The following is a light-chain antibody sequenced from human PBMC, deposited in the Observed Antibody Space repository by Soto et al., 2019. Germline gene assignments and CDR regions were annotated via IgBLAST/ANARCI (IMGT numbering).Light chain of an antibody. Sequence: IVVTQSPAPLSVSTGEGATLSCRASQSVSGNLAWYQQKPGQAPRLLIFGASSRATGIPDRFSGSGSGTDFTLTISRLEPEDFAVYYCQHYGTSSWTFGQGTKVDI. J-gene: IGKJ1*01. V-gene: IGKV3-20*01. CDR3: QHYGTSSWT. CDR1: QSVSGN. CDR2: GAS.